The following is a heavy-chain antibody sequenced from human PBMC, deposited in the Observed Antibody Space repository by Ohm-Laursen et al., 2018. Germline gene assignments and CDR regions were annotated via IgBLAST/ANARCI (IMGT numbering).Heavy chain of an antibody. J-gene: IGHJ4*02. CDR3: AKGGYSGYDSNIDY. D-gene: IGHD5-12*01. CDR2: ISWNSGSI. V-gene: IGHV3-9*01. Sequence: SLRLSCAAPGFTFDDYAMHWVRQAPGKGLEWVSGISWNSGSIVYADSVKGRFTISRDNAKNSLYLQMNSLRPEDTALYYCAKGGYSGYDSNIDYWGQGTLVTVSS. CDR1: GFTFDDYA.